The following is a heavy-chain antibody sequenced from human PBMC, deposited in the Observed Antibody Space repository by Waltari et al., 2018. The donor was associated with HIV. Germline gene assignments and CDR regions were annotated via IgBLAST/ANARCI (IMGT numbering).Heavy chain of an antibody. CDR3: AREKGSGSYFYLDD. CDR1: GYIFTRYS. CDR2: ISTFNRNS. Sequence: VQLVLSGADVQTPGAAVQISCKASGYIFTRYSIGWVRQAPGQGLEWMGWISTFNRNSYYAETLQGRVTLTTYTSTSTVSLELRSLKYDDTAVYYCAREKGSGSYFYLDDWGQGTLVTVSS. V-gene: IGHV1-18*01. J-gene: IGHJ4*02. D-gene: IGHD1-26*01.